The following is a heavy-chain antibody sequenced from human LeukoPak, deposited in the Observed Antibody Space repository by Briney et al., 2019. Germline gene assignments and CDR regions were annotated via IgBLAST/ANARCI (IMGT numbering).Heavy chain of an antibody. CDR3: ARDLAFYDKGGNWFDP. J-gene: IGHJ5*02. CDR1: GFTFSSYS. V-gene: IGHV3-21*01. CDR2: ISSSSSYI. D-gene: IGHD3-9*01. Sequence: PGGSLRLSCAASGFTFSSYSMNWVRQAPGKGLEWVSSISSSSSYIYYADSVKGRFTISRDNAKNSLYLQMNSLRAEDTAVYYCARDLAFYDKGGNWFDPWGQGTLVTVSS.